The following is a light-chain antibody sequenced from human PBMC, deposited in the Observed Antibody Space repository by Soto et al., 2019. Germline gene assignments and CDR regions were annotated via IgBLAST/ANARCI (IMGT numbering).Light chain of an antibody. V-gene: IGLV1-40*01. Sequence: QAVVTQPPSVSGAPGQRVTISCTGSSSNIGAGYDVHWYQQLPGTAPKLLIYGNSNRHSGVPDRFSGSKSGTSASLAITGLQAEDEADYYCQSYDSSLSVVVFGGGTKLTVL. CDR3: QSYDSSLSVVV. J-gene: IGLJ2*01. CDR1: SSNIGAGYD. CDR2: GNS.